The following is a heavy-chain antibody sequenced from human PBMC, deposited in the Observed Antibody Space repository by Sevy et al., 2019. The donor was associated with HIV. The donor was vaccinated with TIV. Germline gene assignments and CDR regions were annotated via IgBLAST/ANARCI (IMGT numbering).Heavy chain of an antibody. CDR1: GFTFSSYA. J-gene: IGHJ6*03. D-gene: IGHD2-2*01. Sequence: GGSLRLSCAASGFTFSSYAMSWVRQAPGKGLEWVSAISGSGGSTYYADSGKGRFTNSRDNSKKTLYLQMNSLRAEDTAVYYCAKGWRYCSSTSCPPRYYYMDVWGKGTTVTVSS. CDR2: ISGSGGST. V-gene: IGHV3-23*01. CDR3: AKGWRYCSSTSCPPRYYYMDV.